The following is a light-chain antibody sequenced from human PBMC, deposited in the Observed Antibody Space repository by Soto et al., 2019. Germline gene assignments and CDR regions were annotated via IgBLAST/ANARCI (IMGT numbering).Light chain of an antibody. CDR1: QSVSSN. Sequence: EAVMTQSPATLSVSPGERPTLSCRASQSVSSNLAWNQQKPGQAPRLLIYDASTRATGIPARFSGSGSGTEFTLTISSLQSEDVAVYYCQQYNTWPLTFGPGTKVDIK. J-gene: IGKJ3*01. V-gene: IGKV3-15*01. CDR2: DAS. CDR3: QQYNTWPLT.